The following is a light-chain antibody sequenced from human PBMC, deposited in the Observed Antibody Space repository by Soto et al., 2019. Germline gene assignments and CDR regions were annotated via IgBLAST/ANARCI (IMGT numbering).Light chain of an antibody. CDR2: GAS. Sequence: EIVMTQSPATLFVSPGERATLSCRASQTVSDDLAWYQQKPGQAPRLLIYGASTRATDIPARFSGGGSGTEFTLTISSLQSEDSAIYYCQQYPDWPPITFGPGTKVNI. V-gene: IGKV3-15*01. J-gene: IGKJ3*01. CDR3: QQYPDWPPIT. CDR1: QTVSDD.